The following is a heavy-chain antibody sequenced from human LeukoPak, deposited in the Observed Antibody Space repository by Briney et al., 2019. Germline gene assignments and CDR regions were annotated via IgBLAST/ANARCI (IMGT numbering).Heavy chain of an antibody. D-gene: IGHD2-21*02. CDR3: SREFPFCGADCFSGIFDI. CDR2: IIPIFGTA. CDR1: GGTFSSYA. Sequence: SVKVSCKASGGTFSSYAISWVRQAPGQGLEWMGGIIPIFGTANYAQKFQGRLTMTTDTSTTTAYMELRSLRSDDTAVYYCSREFPFCGADCFSGIFDIWGQGTMVTVS. V-gene: IGHV1-69*05. J-gene: IGHJ3*02.